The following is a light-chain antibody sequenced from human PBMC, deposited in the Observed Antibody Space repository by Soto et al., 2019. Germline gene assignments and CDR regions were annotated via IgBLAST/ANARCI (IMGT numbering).Light chain of an antibody. V-gene: IGKV3D-11*02. CDR1: QIINTY. J-gene: IGKJ5*01. Sequence: EIVLTQSPVTLSLSPGERATLSCRASQIINTYLAWYQQTPGQAPRLLIYDAAKRATGIPARFSGSGSGTNFTLTISSLEPEDFAVYYCQQRRSWQVTFGQGTRLEIK. CDR2: DAA. CDR3: QQRRSWQVT.